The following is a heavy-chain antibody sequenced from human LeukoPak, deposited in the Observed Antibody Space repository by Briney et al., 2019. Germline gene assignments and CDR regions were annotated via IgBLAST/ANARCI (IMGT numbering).Heavy chain of an antibody. CDR2: INQDGSEK. D-gene: IGHD5-12*01. V-gene: IGHV3-7*03. CDR1: RFTFSNYW. CDR3: TTKVFRGGGYDLFDY. J-gene: IGHJ4*02. Sequence: GGSLRLSCAASRFTFSNYWMNWFRQAPGKGLEWVANINQDGSEKNYVDSVKGRFTISRDNAENSLYLQMNSLKTEDTAVYYCTTKVFRGGGYDLFDYWGQGTLVTVSS.